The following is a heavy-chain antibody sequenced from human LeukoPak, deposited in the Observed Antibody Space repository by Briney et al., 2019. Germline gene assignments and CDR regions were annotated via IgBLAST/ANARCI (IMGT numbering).Heavy chain of an antibody. Sequence: PGGSLRLSCTASGFIFGDYAMSWVRQAPGKGLEWVCFIRSKAYGGTTEYAASVKGRFTISRDDSKSIAYLQMNSLKTEDTAVYYCTRGITGTRVDYWGQGTLVTVSS. CDR2: IRSKAYGGTT. D-gene: IGHD1-7*01. CDR3: TRGITGTRVDY. V-gene: IGHV3-49*04. J-gene: IGHJ4*02. CDR1: GFIFGDYA.